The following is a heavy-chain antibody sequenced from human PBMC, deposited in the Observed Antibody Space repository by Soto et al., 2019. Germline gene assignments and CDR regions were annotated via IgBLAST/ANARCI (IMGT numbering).Heavy chain of an antibody. CDR1: GFTFSSYA. J-gene: IGHJ4*02. D-gene: IGHD2-15*01. V-gene: IGHV3-23*01. CDR2: ISGSGGST. Sequence: EVQVLESGGGLVQPGGSLRLSCAASGFTFSSYAMTWVRQAPGKGLEWVSTISGSGGSTYYADSVKGRFTISRDNSKSTLYLQMNSLRAEDTAVYYCAKEGRPGLAAAKAYWGQGTLVTVSA. CDR3: AKEGRPGLAAAKAY.